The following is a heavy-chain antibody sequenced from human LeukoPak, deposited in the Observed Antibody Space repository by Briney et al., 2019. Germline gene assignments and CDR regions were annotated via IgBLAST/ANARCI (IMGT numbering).Heavy chain of an antibody. D-gene: IGHD5-12*01. CDR1: GYSFSAYY. CDR2: INPSTGGT. CDR3: ARESYSGYVRWFDP. J-gene: IGHJ5*02. V-gene: IGHV1-2*02. Sequence: ASVKVSCKASGYSFSAYYIHWVRQAPGQGLEWMGWINPSTGGTHFEQKFQGRVTMTRDTSISTAYMELTRLTSDDTAVYYCARESYSGYVRWFDPWGQGTLVTVSS.